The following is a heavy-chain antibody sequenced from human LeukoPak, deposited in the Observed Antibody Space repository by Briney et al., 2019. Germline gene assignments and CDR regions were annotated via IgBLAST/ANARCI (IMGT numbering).Heavy chain of an antibody. V-gene: IGHV1-69*06. Sequence: SVKVSCKASGGTFSSYAISWVRQAPGQGLEWMGGIIPIFGTANYAQKFQGRVTITADKSTSTAYMELSSLRSEDTAVYYCARVVDTAMVHYFDYWGQGTLVIVSS. CDR2: IIPIFGTA. CDR1: GGTFSSYA. CDR3: ARVVDTAMVHYFDY. D-gene: IGHD5-18*01. J-gene: IGHJ4*02.